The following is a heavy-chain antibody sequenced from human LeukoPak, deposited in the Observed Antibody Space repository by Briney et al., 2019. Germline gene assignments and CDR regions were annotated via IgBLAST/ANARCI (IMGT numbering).Heavy chain of an antibody. V-gene: IGHV3-30*18. CDR1: GFTFSAYG. J-gene: IGHJ4*02. Sequence: QPGGSLRLSCAASGFTFSAYGMHWVRQAPGKGLDWVAVLSYDGTNKYYADSVKGRFTISRDNSKNTLYLQMDGLRTEDTAVYYCAKAATSVAPRGYFENWGQGTLLTVSS. CDR2: LSYDGTNK. D-gene: IGHD1-14*01. CDR3: AKAATSVAPRGYFEN.